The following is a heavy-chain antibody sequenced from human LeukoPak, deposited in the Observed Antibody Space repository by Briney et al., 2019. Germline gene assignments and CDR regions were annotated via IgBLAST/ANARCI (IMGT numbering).Heavy chain of an antibody. J-gene: IGHJ5*02. CDR1: GGSISSSSYY. CDR2: IYYSGST. D-gene: IGHD6-19*01. V-gene: IGHV4-39*07. Sequence: TETLSLTCTVSGGSISSSSYYWGWIRQPPGKGLEWIGSIYYSGSTYYNPALKSRVTMSVDTSKNQFSLKLSSVTAADTAVYYCAREVAVAGTMNWFDPWGQGTLVTVSS. CDR3: AREVAVAGTMNWFDP.